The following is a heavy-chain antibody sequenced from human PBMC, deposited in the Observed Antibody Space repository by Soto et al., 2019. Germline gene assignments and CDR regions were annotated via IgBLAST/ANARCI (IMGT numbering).Heavy chain of an antibody. V-gene: IGHV4-30-4*01. J-gene: IGHJ6*02. CDR3: ARERARGYCISTSCYFHYGMDV. CDR2: IYYSGST. CDR1: GGSISSGDYY. Sequence: SETLSLTCTVSGGSISSGDYYWSWIRQPPGKGLEWIGYIYYSGSTYYNPSLKSRVTISVDTSKNQFSLKLSSVTAADTAVYYCARERARGYCISTSCYFHYGMDVWGQGTTVTVSS. D-gene: IGHD2-2*01.